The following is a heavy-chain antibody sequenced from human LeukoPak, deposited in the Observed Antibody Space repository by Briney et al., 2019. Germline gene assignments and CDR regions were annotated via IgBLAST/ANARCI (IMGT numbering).Heavy chain of an antibody. CDR2: INHSGST. D-gene: IGHD6-13*01. CDR3: ACGYSSSWYYDAFDI. CDR1: GGSFSGYY. J-gene: IGHJ3*02. V-gene: IGHV4-34*01. Sequence: SETLSLTCAVYGGSFSGYYWSWIRQPPGKGLEWIGEINHSGSTNCNPSLKSRVTISVDTSKNQFSLKLSSVTAADTAVYYCACGYSSSWYYDAFDIWGQGTMVTVSS.